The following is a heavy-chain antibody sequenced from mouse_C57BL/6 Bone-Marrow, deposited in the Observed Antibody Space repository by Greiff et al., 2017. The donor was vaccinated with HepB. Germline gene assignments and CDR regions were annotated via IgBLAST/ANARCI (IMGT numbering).Heavy chain of an antibody. D-gene: IGHD2-14*01. V-gene: IGHV5-6*02. CDR2: ISSGGSYT. CDR3: ARLWVRREAWFAY. J-gene: IGHJ3*01. CDR1: GFTFSSYG. Sequence: DVKLVESGGDLVKPGGSLKLSCAASGFTFSSYGMSWVRQTPDKRLEWVATISSGGSYTYYPDSVKGRFTISRDNAKNTLYLQMSSLKSEDTAMYYCARLWVRREAWFAYWGQGTLVTVSA.